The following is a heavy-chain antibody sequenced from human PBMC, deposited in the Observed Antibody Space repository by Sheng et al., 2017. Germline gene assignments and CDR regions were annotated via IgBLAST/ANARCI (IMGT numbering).Heavy chain of an antibody. D-gene: IGHD5-18*01. CDR1: GFTFSNAW. V-gene: IGHV3-15*01. CDR3: TTATQLWWEGFDY. CDR2: IKSKTDGGTT. Sequence: EVQLVESGGGLVKPGGSLRLSCAASGFTFSNAWMSWVRQAPGKGLEWVGRIKSKTDGGTTDYAAPVKGRFTISRDDSKNTLYLQMNSLKTEDTAVYYCTTATQLWWEGFDYWGQGTLVTVSS. J-gene: IGHJ4*02.